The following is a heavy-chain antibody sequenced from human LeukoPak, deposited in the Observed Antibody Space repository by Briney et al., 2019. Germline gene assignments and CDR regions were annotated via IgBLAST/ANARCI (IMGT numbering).Heavy chain of an antibody. J-gene: IGHJ6*03. CDR1: GASISGYY. CDR2: IYYSGST. CDR3: ARYLRTPTTYYMDV. Sequence: SETLSLTCTVSGASISGYYWSWTRQPPGKGLEWLGYIYYSGSTNYNPSLKSRVTMSVDTSKNQFSLNLSSMTAADTAVYHCARYLRTPTTYYMDVWGKGTTVTVSS. V-gene: IGHV4-59*01. D-gene: IGHD1-14*01.